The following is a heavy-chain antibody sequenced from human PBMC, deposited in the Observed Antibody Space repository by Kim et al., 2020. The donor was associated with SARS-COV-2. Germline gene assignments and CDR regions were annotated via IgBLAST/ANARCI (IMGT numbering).Heavy chain of an antibody. V-gene: IGHV4-4*09. CDR3: ARRGQWLEENWFDP. J-gene: IGHJ5*02. D-gene: IGHD6-19*01. Sequence: YNPSLKSRATISVETSKNELYLRLTSVTARDTAVYFCARRGQWLEENWFDPWGQGILVTVSS.